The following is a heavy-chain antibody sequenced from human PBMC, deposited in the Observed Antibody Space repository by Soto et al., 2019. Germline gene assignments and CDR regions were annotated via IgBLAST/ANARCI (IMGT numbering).Heavy chain of an antibody. Sequence: QVQLVQSGAEVKKPGSSVKVSCKASGGTFSSYAISWVRQAPGQGLEWMGGIIPIFGTANYAQKFQGRVTITADDSTSAAYMELSSLRSEDTAVYYCARGVVRGVIITVNGMDVWGQGTTVTVSS. CDR2: IIPIFGTA. V-gene: IGHV1-69*01. J-gene: IGHJ6*02. D-gene: IGHD3-10*01. CDR1: GGTFSSYA. CDR3: ARGVVRGVIITVNGMDV.